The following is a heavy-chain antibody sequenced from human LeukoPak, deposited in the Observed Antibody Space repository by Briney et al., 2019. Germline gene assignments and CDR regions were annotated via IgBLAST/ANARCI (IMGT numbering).Heavy chain of an antibody. Sequence: GGSLRLSCAASGFTFSSCWMHWVRQAPGKGLVWISRITTDGMYTAYADSVKGRFTISRDNAKNTLYLQMNSLKADDTAVYFCVRDFSVERVANWGQGTLVTVSS. J-gene: IGHJ4*02. D-gene: IGHD4-23*01. CDR3: VRDFSVERVAN. CDR2: ITTDGMYT. V-gene: IGHV3-74*01. CDR1: GFTFSSCW.